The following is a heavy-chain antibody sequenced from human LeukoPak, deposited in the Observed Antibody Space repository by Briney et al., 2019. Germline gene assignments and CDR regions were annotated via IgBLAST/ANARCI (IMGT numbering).Heavy chain of an antibody. D-gene: IGHD3-10*01. V-gene: IGHV3-23*01. J-gene: IGHJ4*02. Sequence: GGSLRLSCAASGFTFSTYVMSRVRQAPGKGLEWVSGISGSGGTTYYADSAKGRFTISRDNSKNTLYLQMNSLRADDTALYHCAKGKVSGSGGAFDYWGQGTLVTVSS. CDR2: ISGSGGTT. CDR3: AKGKVSGSGGAFDY. CDR1: GFTFSTYV.